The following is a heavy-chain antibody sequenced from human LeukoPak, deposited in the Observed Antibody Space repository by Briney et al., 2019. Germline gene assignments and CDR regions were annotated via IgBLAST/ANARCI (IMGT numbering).Heavy chain of an antibody. CDR1: GYTFTGYY. D-gene: IGHD3-22*01. J-gene: IGHJ4*02. Sequence: GASVKVSCKASGYTFTGYYMHWVRQAPGQGLEWMGWINPNSGGTNYVQKFRGRVTMTRDTSISTAYMELSRLRSDDTAVYYCARATYYYDSSGYYTTHSFDYWGQGTLVTVSS. V-gene: IGHV1-2*02. CDR2: INPNSGGT. CDR3: ARATYYYDSSGYYTTHSFDY.